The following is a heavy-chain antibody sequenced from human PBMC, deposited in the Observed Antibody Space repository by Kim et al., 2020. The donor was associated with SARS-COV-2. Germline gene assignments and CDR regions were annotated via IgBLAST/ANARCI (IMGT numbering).Heavy chain of an antibody. CDR3: ARDRRPSVTTSYYMDV. Sequence: SVKGRFTISRDDSKSIAYLQMNSLKTEDTAVYYCARDRRPSVTTSYYMDVWGKGTTVSVSS. D-gene: IGHD4-17*01. V-gene: IGHV3-49*02. J-gene: IGHJ6*03.